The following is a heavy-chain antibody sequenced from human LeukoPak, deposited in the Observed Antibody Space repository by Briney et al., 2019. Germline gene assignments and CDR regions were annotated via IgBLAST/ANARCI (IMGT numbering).Heavy chain of an antibody. CDR1: GGTFSSYA. CDR2: IIPILGIA. J-gene: IGHJ4*02. V-gene: IGHV1-69*04. D-gene: IGHD4-23*01. CDR3: ASYGGEDY. Sequence: SVTVSCKASGGTFSSYAISWVRQAPGQGLEWMGRIIPILGIANYAQKFQGRVTITADKSTSTAYMELSSLRSEDTAVYYCASYGGEDYWGQGTLVTVSS.